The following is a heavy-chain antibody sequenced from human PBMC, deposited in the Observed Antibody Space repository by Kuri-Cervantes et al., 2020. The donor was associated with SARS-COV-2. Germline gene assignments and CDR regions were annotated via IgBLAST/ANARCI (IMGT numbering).Heavy chain of an antibody. J-gene: IGHJ4*02. Sequence: GGSLRLSCAASGFTVSSNYMSWVRQAPGKGLEWVSDIYSCGSTYYADSVKGRFTISRDNSKNTLYLQMNSLRAEDTAVYYCARELQRDGYNLGYFDYWGQGTLVTVSS. D-gene: IGHD5-24*01. CDR1: GFTVSSNY. V-gene: IGHV3-66*03. CDR3: ARELQRDGYNLGYFDY. CDR2: IYSCGST.